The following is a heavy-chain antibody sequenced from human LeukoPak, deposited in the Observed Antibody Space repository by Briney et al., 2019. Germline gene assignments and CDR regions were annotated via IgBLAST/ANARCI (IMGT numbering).Heavy chain of an antibody. CDR3: ARAGRNDFWSGANDAFDI. Sequence: PSETLSLTCAVYGGSFSGYYWSWIRQPPGKGLEWIGEINHSGSTNYNPSLMSRVTISVDTSKTEFSLRLSYVTDADTAVYYCARAGRNDFWSGANDAFDIWGQGTMVTVSS. CDR2: INHSGST. D-gene: IGHD3-3*01. CDR1: GGSFSGYY. J-gene: IGHJ3*02. V-gene: IGHV4-34*01.